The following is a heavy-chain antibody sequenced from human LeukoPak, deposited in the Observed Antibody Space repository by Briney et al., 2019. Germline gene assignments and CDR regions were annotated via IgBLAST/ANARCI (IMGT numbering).Heavy chain of an antibody. Sequence: GASVKVSCKASGGTFSSYAISWVRQAPGQGLEWMGRIIPILGIANYAQKFQGRVTVTADKSTSTAYMELSSLRSEDTAVYYCARSYYDSSGCSDYWGQGTLVTVSS. V-gene: IGHV1-69*04. CDR2: IIPILGIA. CDR3: ARSYYDSSGCSDY. J-gene: IGHJ4*02. CDR1: GGTFSSYA. D-gene: IGHD3-22*01.